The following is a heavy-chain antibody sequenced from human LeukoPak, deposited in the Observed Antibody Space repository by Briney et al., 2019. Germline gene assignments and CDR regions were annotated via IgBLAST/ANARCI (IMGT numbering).Heavy chain of an antibody. V-gene: IGHV3-48*04. J-gene: IGHJ4*02. Sequence: SGGSLRLSCAASGFMFNSYSMNWIRQAPGKGLEWTSYITDDSKTMYYADSVKGRFTISRDNAKNALYLQMNSLRGEDTAVYYCVARGGWARFDYWGQGTLVTVSS. CDR3: VARGGWARFDY. CDR1: GFMFNSYS. CDR2: ITDDSKTM. D-gene: IGHD6-19*01.